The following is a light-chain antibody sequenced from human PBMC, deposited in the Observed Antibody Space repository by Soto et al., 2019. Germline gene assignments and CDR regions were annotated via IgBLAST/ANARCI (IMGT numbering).Light chain of an antibody. CDR2: DES. J-gene: IGLJ2*01. CDR1: NIGSKS. CDR3: HVWDSSSDYVV. Sequence: SYELTQPPSVSVAPGQTARITCGGSNIGSKSVHWYQHRPGQAPVLVVYDESDRPSGIPERFSGSNSGNTATLTISRVEAGDEADYYCHVWDSSSDYVVFGGGTKLTVL. V-gene: IGLV3-21*02.